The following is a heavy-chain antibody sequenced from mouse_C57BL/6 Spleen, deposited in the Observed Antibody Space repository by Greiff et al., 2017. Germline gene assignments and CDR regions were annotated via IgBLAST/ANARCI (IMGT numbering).Heavy chain of an antibody. CDR2: ISSGSSTI. CDR3: ARDGPEDYDYYAMDY. J-gene: IGHJ4*01. D-gene: IGHD2-3*01. CDR1: GFTFSDYG. Sequence: EVQRVESGGGLVKPGGSLKLSCAASGFTFSDYGMHWVRQAPEKGLEWVAYISSGSSTIYYADTVKGRFTISRDNAKNTLFLQMTSLRSEDTAMYYCARDGPEDYDYYAMDYWGQGTSVTVSS. V-gene: IGHV5-17*01.